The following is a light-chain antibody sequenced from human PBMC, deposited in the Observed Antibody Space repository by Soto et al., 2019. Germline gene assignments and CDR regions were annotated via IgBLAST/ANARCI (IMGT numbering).Light chain of an antibody. V-gene: IGLV2-14*01. CDR3: NSYTSSSPPYV. CDR2: DVS. CDR1: NSDIGRYNF. Sequence: QSVLTQPASVSGSAGQSISISCAGTNSDIGRYNFVSWYQQRPGQAPKLLIFDVSNRPSGISDRFSGSKSGQTAPLTISGLQAEDEADYYCNSYTSSSPPYVFGTG. J-gene: IGLJ1*01.